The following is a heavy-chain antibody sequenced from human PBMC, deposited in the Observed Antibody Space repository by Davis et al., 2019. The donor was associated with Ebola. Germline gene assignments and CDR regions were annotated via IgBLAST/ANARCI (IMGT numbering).Heavy chain of an antibody. CDR2: IKKDGSEN. CDR3: ARGQYLPYDVFDV. Sequence: ESLNISCAAPGFTFNNYRLGWVRQAPGRGLEWVANIKKDGSENYYVDSVKGRFTTSRDNAKNSLYLQMNSLRAEDTAVYYCARGQYLPYDVFDVWGQGTMVTVFS. D-gene: IGHD2-2*02. J-gene: IGHJ3*01. V-gene: IGHV3-7*03. CDR1: GFTFNNYR.